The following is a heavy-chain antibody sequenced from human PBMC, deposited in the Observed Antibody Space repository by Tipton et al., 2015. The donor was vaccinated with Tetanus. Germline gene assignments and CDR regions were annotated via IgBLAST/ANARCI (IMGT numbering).Heavy chain of an antibody. CDR2: IWYDGSNK. CDR1: GFTFSSYG. D-gene: IGHD2-21*01. J-gene: IGHJ4*02. V-gene: IGHV3-33*01. Sequence: RSLRLSCAASGFTFSSYGMHWVRQAPGKGLEWVAVIWYDGSNKYYADSVKGRSTISRDNSKNTLYLQMNSLRAEDTAVYYCARGTSRIVYYFDYWGQGTLVTVSS. CDR3: ARGTSRIVYYFDY.